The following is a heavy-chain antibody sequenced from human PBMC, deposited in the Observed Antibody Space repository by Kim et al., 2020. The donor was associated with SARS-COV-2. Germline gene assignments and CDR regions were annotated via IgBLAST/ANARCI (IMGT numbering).Heavy chain of an antibody. V-gene: IGHV4-4*02. CDR3: ARALPTVTSHFDY. J-gene: IGHJ4*02. D-gene: IGHD4-17*01. Sequence: NPSLQSRVTISVDKSKTQFSLKLSSVTAADTAVYYCARALPTVTSHFDYWGQGTLVTVSS.